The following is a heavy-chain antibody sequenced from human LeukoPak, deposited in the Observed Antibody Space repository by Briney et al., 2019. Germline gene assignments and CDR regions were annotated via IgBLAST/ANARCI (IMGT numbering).Heavy chain of an antibody. Sequence: GGSLRLSCAACGFKFGSYAMSWVRQARGKGMGWVSAISGSGGGKYYAESVKGRFTTSKDNTKNTLYLQINSLRAEDTAVYYCAKYTYSYGSTLYYWVHGTLVTVSS. V-gene: IGHV3-23*01. CDR2: ISGSGGGK. CDR1: GFKFGSYA. J-gene: IGHJ4*01. D-gene: IGHD5-18*01. CDR3: AKYTYSYGSTLYY.